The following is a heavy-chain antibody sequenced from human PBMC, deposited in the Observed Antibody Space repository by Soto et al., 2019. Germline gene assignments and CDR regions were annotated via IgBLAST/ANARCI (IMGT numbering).Heavy chain of an antibody. Sequence: QVQLVESGGGVVQPGRSLRLSCAASGFTFSSYALHWVRQAPGKGLEWVAIISYDGSNKYYADSVKGRFTISRDNSKNTLYLQMNSLRAVDTAVYYCARDAQYYLDYWGQGTLVTVS. J-gene: IGHJ4*02. V-gene: IGHV3-30-3*01. CDR1: GFTFSSYA. CDR3: ARDAQYYLDY. CDR2: ISYDGSNK.